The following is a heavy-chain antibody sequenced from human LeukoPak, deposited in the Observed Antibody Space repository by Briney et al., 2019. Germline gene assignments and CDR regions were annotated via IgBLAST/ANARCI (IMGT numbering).Heavy chain of an antibody. Sequence: SETLSLTCTVSGGSISSSSYYWGWIRQPPGKGLEWIGSIYYSGSTYYNPSLKSRVTISVDTSKNQFSLKLSSVTAADTAVYYCRYYYDSSGYYDTDAFDIWGQGTMVTVSS. CDR1: GGSISSSSYY. D-gene: IGHD3-22*01. CDR3: RYYYDSSGYYDTDAFDI. J-gene: IGHJ3*02. V-gene: IGHV4-39*01. CDR2: IYYSGST.